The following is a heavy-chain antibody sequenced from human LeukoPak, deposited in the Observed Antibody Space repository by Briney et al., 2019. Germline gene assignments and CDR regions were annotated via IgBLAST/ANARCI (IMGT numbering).Heavy chain of an antibody. V-gene: IGHV4-34*01. CDR3: ARHHGYCSSTSCYTVNNWFDP. D-gene: IGHD2-2*02. CDR2: INHSGST. CDR1: GGSFSGYY. J-gene: IGHJ5*02. Sequence: PSETLSLTCAVYGGSFSGYYWSWIRQPPRKGLEWLGEINHSGSTNYNPSLKSRVTISVDTSKNQFSLKLSSVTAADTAVYYCARHHGYCSSTSCYTVNNWFDPWGQGTLVTVSS.